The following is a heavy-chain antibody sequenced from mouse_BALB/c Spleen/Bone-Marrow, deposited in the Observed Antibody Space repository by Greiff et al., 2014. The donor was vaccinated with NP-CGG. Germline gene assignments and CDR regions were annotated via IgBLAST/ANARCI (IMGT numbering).Heavy chain of an antibody. CDR1: GFSLSTSGMG. CDR3: ARVPMVRYAMDY. J-gene: IGHJ4*01. V-gene: IGHV8-12*01. Sequence: QVQLKESGPGILQPSQTLSLTCSFSGFSLSTSGMGVSWIRQPSGKGLEWLAHIYWDDDKRYNPSLKSRLTISKDTSRNQVFLKITSVDTADTATYYCARVPMVRYAMDYWGQGTSVTVPS. D-gene: IGHD1-1*02. CDR2: IYWDDDK.